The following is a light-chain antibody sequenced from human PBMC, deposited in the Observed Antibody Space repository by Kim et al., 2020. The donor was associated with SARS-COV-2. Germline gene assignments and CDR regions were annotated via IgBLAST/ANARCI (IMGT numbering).Light chain of an antibody. J-gene: IGKJ2*01. V-gene: IGKV3-20*01. CDR2: DAS. CDR1: QSVSNSY. CDR3: QQYGTSPLT. Sequence: LSPGERATLSCRASQSVSNSYLAWYQQKPGQAPRLLIYDASSRAPGIPDRFSGSGSGTDFSLTISRLEPEDFAVYSCQQYGTSPLTFGQGTKLEI.